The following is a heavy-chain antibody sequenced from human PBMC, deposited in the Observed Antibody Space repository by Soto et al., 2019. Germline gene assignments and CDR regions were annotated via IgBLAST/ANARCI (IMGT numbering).Heavy chain of an antibody. D-gene: IGHD5-18*01. J-gene: IGHJ4*02. Sequence: GASVKVSCKASGGTFSSYTISWVRRAPGQGLEWMGRIIPILGIANYAQKFQGRVTITADKSTSTAYMELSSLRSEDTAVYYCARTGNRGYSYGLIDYWGQGTLVTVSS. CDR2: IIPILGIA. CDR3: ARTGNRGYSYGLIDY. CDR1: GGTFSSYT. V-gene: IGHV1-69*02.